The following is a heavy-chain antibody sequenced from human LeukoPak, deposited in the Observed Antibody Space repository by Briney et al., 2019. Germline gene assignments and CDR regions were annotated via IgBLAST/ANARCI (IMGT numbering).Heavy chain of an antibody. V-gene: IGHV3-30*02. CDR3: AREDIVVVPAAPPQFDY. J-gene: IGHJ4*02. D-gene: IGHD2-2*01. Sequence: GGSLRLSCAASGFTFSSYGMHWVRQAPGKGLEWVAFIRYDGSNKYYADSVKGRFTISRDNSKNTLYLQMNSLRAEDTAVYYCAREDIVVVPAAPPQFDYWGQGTLVTVSS. CDR2: IRYDGSNK. CDR1: GFTFSSYG.